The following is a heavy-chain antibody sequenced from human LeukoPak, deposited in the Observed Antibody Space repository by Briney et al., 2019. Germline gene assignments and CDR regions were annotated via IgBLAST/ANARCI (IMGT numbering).Heavy chain of an antibody. V-gene: IGHV4-39*01. CDR1: GGSISSGSYY. CDR3: ARLLLGIRAFDI. D-gene: IGHD7-27*01. Sequence: PSETLSLTCTVSGGSISSGSYYWGWIRQPPGKGLEWIGSIYYSGSAYYNPSLKSRVTISVDTSKNQFSLKLSSVTAADTAVYYCARLLLGIRAFDIWGQGTMVTVSS. J-gene: IGHJ3*02. CDR2: IYYSGSA.